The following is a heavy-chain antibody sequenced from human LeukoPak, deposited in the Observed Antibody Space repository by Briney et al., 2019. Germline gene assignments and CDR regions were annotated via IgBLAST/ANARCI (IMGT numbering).Heavy chain of an antibody. D-gene: IGHD2-15*01. CDR2: MNPNSGNT. Sequence: ASVKVSCKASGYTFTSYDINWGRQATGQGLEWRGGMNPNSGNTGYAQKFQGRVTMTRNTSISTAYMELSSLRSEDTAVYYCARECSGGSCYEDDYWGQGTLVTVSS. CDR1: GYTFTSYD. CDR3: ARECSGGSCYEDDY. V-gene: IGHV1-8*01. J-gene: IGHJ4*02.